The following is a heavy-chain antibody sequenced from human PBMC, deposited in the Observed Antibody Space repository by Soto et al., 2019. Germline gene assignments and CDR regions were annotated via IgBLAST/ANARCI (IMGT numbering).Heavy chain of an antibody. CDR3: ARGGRDYDVRYVGNWFDP. J-gene: IGHJ5*02. Sequence: QVQLVQSGAEVKKPGSSVKVSCKASGGTFSSYAISWVRQAPGQGLEWMGGIIPIFGTANYAQKFQGRVTITAYEATSTAYMELSSLRSEDTAVYSCARGGRDYDVRYVGNWFDPWGQGTLVTVSS. V-gene: IGHV1-69*01. CDR1: GGTFSSYA. CDR2: IIPIFGTA. D-gene: IGHD4-17*01.